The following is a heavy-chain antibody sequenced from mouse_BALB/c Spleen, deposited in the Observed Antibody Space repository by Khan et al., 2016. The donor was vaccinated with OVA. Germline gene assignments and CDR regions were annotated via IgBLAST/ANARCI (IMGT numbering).Heavy chain of an antibody. CDR2: IFPRDGDT. CDR1: GYTFSSSW. CDR3: AIYYGSRVAY. Sequence: VQLQQSGAELVRPGSSVKISCKASGYTFSSSWMNWVKQRPGQGLEWIGQIFPRDGDTNYNGKFKGKATLTADKSSRTAYMQLISLTSEDSAVYSCAIYYGSRVAYWGQGTLVTVSA. J-gene: IGHJ3*01. V-gene: IGHV1-80*01. D-gene: IGHD1-1*01.